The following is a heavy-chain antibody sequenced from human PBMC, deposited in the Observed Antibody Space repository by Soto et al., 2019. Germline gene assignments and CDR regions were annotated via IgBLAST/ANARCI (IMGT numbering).Heavy chain of an antibody. CDR1: GFTFTSSA. V-gene: IGHV1-58*01. CDR3: AADRRAVAGHFGYYYYSGMDV. CDR2: IVVGSGNT. D-gene: IGHD6-19*01. Sequence: ASVKVSCKASGFTFTSSAVQWVRQARGQRLEWIGWIVVGSGNTNYAQKFQERVTITRDMSTSTAYMELSSLRSEDTAVYYCAADRRAVAGHFGYYYYSGMDVWGQGTTVTVSS. J-gene: IGHJ6*02.